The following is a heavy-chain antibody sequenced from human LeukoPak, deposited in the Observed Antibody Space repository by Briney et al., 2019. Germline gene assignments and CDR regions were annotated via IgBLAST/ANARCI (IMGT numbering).Heavy chain of an antibody. CDR2: IKQVGSEK. CDR3: ARETAALYSYGYYFDY. CDR1: GFTFSSYW. Sequence: GGSLRLSCAASGFTFSSYWMSWVRQAPGKGLEWVANIKQVGSEKYYVDSVKGRFTISRDNAKNSLYLQMNSLRAEDTAVYYCARETAALYSYGYYFDYWGQGTLVTVSS. J-gene: IGHJ4*02. D-gene: IGHD5-18*01. V-gene: IGHV3-7*01.